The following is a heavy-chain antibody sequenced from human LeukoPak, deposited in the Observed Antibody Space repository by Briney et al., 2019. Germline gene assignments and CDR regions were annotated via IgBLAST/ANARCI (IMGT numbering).Heavy chain of an antibody. CDR1: GGSISSYY. CDR3: ARGRGYCTNGVCYNGEWYYYYYYMDV. D-gene: IGHD2-8*01. V-gene: IGHV4-59*12. Sequence: SETLSLTCTVSGGSISSYYWSWIRQPPGKGLEWIGYIYYSGSTNYNPSLKSRVTISVDTSKTQFSLKLSSVTAADTAVYYCARGRGYCTNGVCYNGEWYYYYYYMDVWGKGTTVTVSS. CDR2: IYYSGST. J-gene: IGHJ6*03.